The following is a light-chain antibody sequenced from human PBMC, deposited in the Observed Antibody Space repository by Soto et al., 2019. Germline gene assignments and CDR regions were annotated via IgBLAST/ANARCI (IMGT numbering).Light chain of an antibody. Sequence: EIVLTQSPGTLSLSPGERATLSCRASQSVRNNYLAWYQQKPGQAPRLLIYGASSRATGIPDRFSGSGSGTDFTLTISRLVPEDFVVYYCQQYGSSPRTFGQGTKVEIK. J-gene: IGKJ1*01. CDR3: QQYGSSPRT. CDR2: GAS. V-gene: IGKV3-20*01. CDR1: QSVRNNY.